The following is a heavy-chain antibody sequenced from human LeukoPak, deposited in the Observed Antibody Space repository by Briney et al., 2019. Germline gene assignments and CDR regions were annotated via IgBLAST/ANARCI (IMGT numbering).Heavy chain of an antibody. J-gene: IGHJ6*03. CDR3: TRVGIYYDSSGYYYAAGFDYYYYMDV. D-gene: IGHD3-22*01. CDR1: GFTFSRYS. V-gene: IGHV3-73*01. CDR2: IRSKANSYAT. Sequence: PGGSLRLSCAASGFTFSRYSMNWVRQASGKGLEWVGRIRSKANSYATAYAASVKGRFTISRDDSKNTAYLQMNSLKTEDTAVYYCTRVGIYYDSSGYYYAAGFDYYYYMDVWGKGTTVTVSS.